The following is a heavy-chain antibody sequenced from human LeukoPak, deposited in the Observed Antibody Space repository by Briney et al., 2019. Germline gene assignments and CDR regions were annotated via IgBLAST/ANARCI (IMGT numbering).Heavy chain of an antibody. CDR1: GGTFSSYA. D-gene: IGHD4/OR15-4a*01. CDR2: IIPIFGTA. CDR3: ARDHGRVLAYYYYYYMDV. Sequence: GASVKVSCKASGGTFSSYAISWVRQAPGQGLEWMGGIIPIFGTANYAQKFQGRVTITADKSTSTAYMELRSLRSDDTAVYYCARDHGRVLAYYYYYYMDVWGKGTTVTISS. V-gene: IGHV1-69*06. J-gene: IGHJ6*03.